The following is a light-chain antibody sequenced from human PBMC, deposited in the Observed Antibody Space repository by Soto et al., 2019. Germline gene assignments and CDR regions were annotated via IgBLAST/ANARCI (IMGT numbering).Light chain of an antibody. CDR3: QQYNSYWT. CDR1: QSIGTF. CDR2: KAS. Sequence: IQMTQSPSSLSSSVGDRVSITCRASQSIGTFLNWYQQKPGKAPKLLIYKASSLESGVPSRFSGSGSGTEFTLTISSLQPDDFATYYCQQYNSYWTFGQGTKVDIK. J-gene: IGKJ1*01. V-gene: IGKV1-5*03.